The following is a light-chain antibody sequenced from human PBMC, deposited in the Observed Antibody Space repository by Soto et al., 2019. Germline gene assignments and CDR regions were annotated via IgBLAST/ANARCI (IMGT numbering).Light chain of an antibody. J-gene: IGLJ3*02. CDR3: QVWDSSSDHPV. V-gene: IGLV3-21*04. Sequence: SSELTQPPSVSVAPGKTARITCGGNNIGSKSVHWYQQKPGQAPVLVIYYDSDRPSGIPERFSGSNSANTATLTISRVEAGDEADYYCQVWDSSSDHPVFGGGTKVTVL. CDR2: YDS. CDR1: NIGSKS.